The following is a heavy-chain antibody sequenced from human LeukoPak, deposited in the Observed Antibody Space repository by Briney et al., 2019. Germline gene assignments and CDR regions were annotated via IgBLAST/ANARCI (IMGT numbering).Heavy chain of an antibody. Sequence: SETLCLTCAVSGGSISSSNWWSWVRQPPGKGLEWIGEIYHSGSTNYNPSLKSRVTISVDKSKNQFSLKLSSVTAADTAVYYCAKLYGSGSYYLPPNWFDPWGQGTLVTVSS. CDR2: IYHSGST. V-gene: IGHV4-4*02. CDR1: GGSISSSNW. D-gene: IGHD3-10*01. J-gene: IGHJ5*02. CDR3: AKLYGSGSYYLPPNWFDP.